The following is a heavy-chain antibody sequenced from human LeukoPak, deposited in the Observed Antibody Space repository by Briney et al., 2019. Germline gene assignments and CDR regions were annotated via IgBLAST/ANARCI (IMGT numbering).Heavy chain of an antibody. CDR3: VTTVTRYYYYYMDV. CDR2: IYYSGST. V-gene: IGHV4-59*04. J-gene: IGHJ6*03. CDR1: GGSISTYY. Sequence: PSETLSLTCTVSGGSISTYYWNWIRQPPGKGLEWIGYIYYSGSTYYNPSLKSRVTISVDTSKNQFSLKLSSVTAADTAVYYCVTTVTRYYYYYMDVWGKGTTVTISS. D-gene: IGHD4-17*01.